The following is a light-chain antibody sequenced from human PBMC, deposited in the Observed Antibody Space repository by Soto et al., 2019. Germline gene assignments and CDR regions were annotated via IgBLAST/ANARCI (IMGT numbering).Light chain of an antibody. Sequence: EIVLTQSPVTLALSPGAIATLSCSASQSIANDYLTWYQQKPGQAPRVLIYDASTRATGIPDRFSGSGSGTDFTLTISRLEPEDFAVYYCQKYGSSPWKFGQGTKVDIK. CDR3: QKYGSSPWK. CDR1: QSIANDY. V-gene: IGKV3-20*01. J-gene: IGKJ1*01. CDR2: DAS.